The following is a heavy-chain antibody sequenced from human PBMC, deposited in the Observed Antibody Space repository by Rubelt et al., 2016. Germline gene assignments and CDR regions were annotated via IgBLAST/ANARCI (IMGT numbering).Heavy chain of an antibody. D-gene: IGHD4-11*01. J-gene: IGHJ4*02. CDR3: ARALTTVTTTVDY. Sequence: QVQLQESGPGLVKPSETLSLTCTVSGGSISSSSYYWGWIRQPPGKGLEWIGSIYYSGSTFYNPSLKSRVTISVDTSKNQFSLKLSSVTAADTAVYYCARALTTVTTTVDYWGQGTLVTVSS. CDR1: GGSISSSSYY. V-gene: IGHV4-39*01. CDR2: IYYSGST.